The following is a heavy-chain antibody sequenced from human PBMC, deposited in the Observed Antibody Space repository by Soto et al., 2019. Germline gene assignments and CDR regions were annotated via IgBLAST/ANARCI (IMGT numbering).Heavy chain of an antibody. CDR1: GYSFTSYW. J-gene: IGHJ6*02. Sequence: GESLKISCKGSGYSFTSYWIGWVRQMPGKGLEWMGIIYPGDSDTRCSPSFQGQVTISADKSISTAYLQWSSPKASDTAMYYCARSVVPAAGYYYGMDVWGQGTTVTVSS. D-gene: IGHD2-2*01. V-gene: IGHV5-51*01. CDR3: ARSVVPAAGYYYGMDV. CDR2: IYPGDSDT.